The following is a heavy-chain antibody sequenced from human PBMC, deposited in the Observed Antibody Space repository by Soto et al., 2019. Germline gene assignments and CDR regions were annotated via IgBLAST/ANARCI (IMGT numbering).Heavy chain of an antibody. J-gene: IGHJ6*02. CDR2: TYYRSKWYN. CDR1: GDSVSSNSAA. V-gene: IGHV6-1*01. CDR3: AREIKDIVVVPAAIPSYYYYGMDV. D-gene: IGHD2-2*02. Sequence: SQTLSLTCAISGDSVSSNSAAWNWIRQSPSRGLEWLGRTYYRSKWYNDYAVSVKSRITINPDTPKNQFSLQLNSVTPEDTAVYYCAREIKDIVVVPAAIPSYYYYGMDVWGQGTTVTVSS.